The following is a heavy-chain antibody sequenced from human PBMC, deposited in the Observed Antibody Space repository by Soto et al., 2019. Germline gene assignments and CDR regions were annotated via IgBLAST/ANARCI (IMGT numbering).Heavy chain of an antibody. V-gene: IGHV3-30-3*01. CDR1: GFTFSTYA. CDR3: VRGDREDIAVVFGARPGEYAMDV. D-gene: IGHD2-15*01. J-gene: IGHJ6*02. Sequence: QVQLVESGGGVVQPGRSLRLSCAASGFTFSTYALHWVRQATGKGLEWVAVISYSGGRKVSVDSVQGRLTISRDNSKNTLYLQMNSLRAEYTGVYYCVRGDREDIAVVFGARPGEYAMDVCGHGTAVTVSS. CDR2: ISYSGGRK.